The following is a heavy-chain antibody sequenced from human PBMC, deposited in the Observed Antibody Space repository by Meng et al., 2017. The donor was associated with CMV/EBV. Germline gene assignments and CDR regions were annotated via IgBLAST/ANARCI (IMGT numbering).Heavy chain of an antibody. CDR2: INHSGST. D-gene: IGHD2-15*01. J-gene: IGHJ4*02. CDR3: ARGRSGYCSGGSCYSDY. V-gene: IGHV4-34*01. CDR1: GGSFSGYY. Sequence: SETLSLTCAGYGGSFSGYYWSWIRQPPGKGLEWIGEINHSGSTNYNPSLKSRVTISVDTSKNQFSLKLSSVTAADTAVYYCARGRSGYCSGGSCYSDYWGQGTLVTVSS.